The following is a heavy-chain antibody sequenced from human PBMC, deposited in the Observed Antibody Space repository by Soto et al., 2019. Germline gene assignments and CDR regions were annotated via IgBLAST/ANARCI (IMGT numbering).Heavy chain of an antibody. CDR3: PIFGVVLPNYYYYMDV. D-gene: IGHD3-3*01. J-gene: IGHJ6*03. Sequence: SETLSLTCAVYGGSFSGYYWSWIRQPPWKGLEWIGEINHSGSTNYNPSLKSRVTISVDTSKNQFSLKLSSVTAADTAVYYCPIFGVVLPNYYYYMDVWGKGTTVTVS. CDR1: GGSFSGYY. CDR2: INHSGST. V-gene: IGHV4-34*01.